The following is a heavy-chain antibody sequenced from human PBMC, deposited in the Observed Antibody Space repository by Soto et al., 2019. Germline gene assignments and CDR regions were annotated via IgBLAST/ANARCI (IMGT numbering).Heavy chain of an antibody. CDR3: AKEPYGDYVLDY. V-gene: IGHV3-23*01. J-gene: IGHJ4*02. CDR2: ISGSGGST. D-gene: IGHD4-17*01. Sequence: VGSLRLSCAASGFTFSSYAMSWVRQAPGKGLEWVSAISGSGGSTYYADSVKGRFTISRDNSKNTLYLQMNSLRAEDTAVYYSAKEPYGDYVLDYWGQGTLVTVSS. CDR1: GFTFSSYA.